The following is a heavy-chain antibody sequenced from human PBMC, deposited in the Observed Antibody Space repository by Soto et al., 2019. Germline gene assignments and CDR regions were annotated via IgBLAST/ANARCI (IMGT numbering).Heavy chain of an antibody. CDR2: INSGGKTI. D-gene: IGHD6-13*01. V-gene: IGHV3-48*03. J-gene: IGHJ4*02. CDR1: EFTFNTYD. CDR3: ASTAVQSSSWYD. Sequence: QLVESGGGLVQPGGSLRLSCAASEFTFNTYDMNWVRQAPGKGLEWISYINSGGKTIYYADSVEGRFTVSRDNAKRSLYLQMNNLKTEDTAVYFCASTAVQSSSWYDWGQGTLVNVSS.